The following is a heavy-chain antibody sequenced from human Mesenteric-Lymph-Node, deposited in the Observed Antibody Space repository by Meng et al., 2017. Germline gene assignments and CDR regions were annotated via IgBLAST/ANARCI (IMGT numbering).Heavy chain of an antibody. CDR2: IYYSGST. D-gene: IGHD3-10*01. J-gene: IGHJ4*02. CDR1: GGSISSGGYY. V-gene: IGHV4-31*03. CDR3: ARESRITMVRGVIITVDY. Sequence: SETLSLTCTVSGGSISSGGYYWSWIRQHPGKGLEWIGYIYYSGSTYYNPSLKSRVTISVDTSKNQFSLKLSSVTAADTAVYYCARESRITMVRGVIITVDYWGQGTLVTVS.